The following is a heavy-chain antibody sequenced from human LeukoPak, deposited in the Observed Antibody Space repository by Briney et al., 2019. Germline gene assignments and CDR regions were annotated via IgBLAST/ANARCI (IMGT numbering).Heavy chain of an antibody. V-gene: IGHV1-18*01. D-gene: IGHD5-12*01. J-gene: IGHJ5*02. CDR2: ISVDNGNT. CDR3: ARDSWARAYDIDH. Sequence: ASVKVSCKASGFTFTNYAISWVRQTPGQGLEWLAWISVDNGNTNYIRNLQGRVTLTTDTSTSTAYMELRNLRSDDTAVYYCARDSWARAYDIDHWGQGTLVTVSS. CDR1: GFTFTNYA.